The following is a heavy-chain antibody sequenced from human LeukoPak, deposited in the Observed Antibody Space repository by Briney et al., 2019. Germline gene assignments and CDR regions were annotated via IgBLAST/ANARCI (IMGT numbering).Heavy chain of an antibody. J-gene: IGHJ4*02. CDR3: ARVPRMVRAPYYFDY. CDR1: GYTFTAYS. Sequence: ASVKVSCKTSGYTFTAYSMHWVRQAPGQGLEWMGWINPNSGGTNYAQKFQGRVTMTRDTSISTAYMELSRLRSDDTAVYYCARVPRMVRAPYYFDYWGQGTLVTVSS. D-gene: IGHD3-10*01. CDR2: INPNSGGT. V-gene: IGHV1-2*02.